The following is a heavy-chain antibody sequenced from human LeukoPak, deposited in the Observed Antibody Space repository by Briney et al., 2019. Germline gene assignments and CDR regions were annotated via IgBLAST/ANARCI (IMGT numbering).Heavy chain of an antibody. CDR3: AKESPDYGDYVGLYYYYYMDV. Sequence: GGSLRLSCAASGFTFSSYGMHWVRQAPGKGLEWVAVISYDGSNKYYADSVKGRFTISRDNSKNTLYLQMNGLRAEDTAVYYCAKESPDYGDYVGLYYYYYMDVWGKGTTVTVSS. J-gene: IGHJ6*03. CDR2: ISYDGSNK. D-gene: IGHD4-17*01. CDR1: GFTFSSYG. V-gene: IGHV3-30*18.